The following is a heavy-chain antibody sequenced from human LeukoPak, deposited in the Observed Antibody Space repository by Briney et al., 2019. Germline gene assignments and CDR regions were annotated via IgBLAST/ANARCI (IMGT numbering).Heavy chain of an antibody. CDR1: GGTFSSYA. Sequence: ASVKVSCKASGGTFSSYAISWVRQAPGQGLEWMGGIIHIFGTANYAQKFQGRVTITADKSTSTAYMEPSSLRSDDTAVFYCASVIYSYGQTFDYWRQGRLVSVSS. CDR2: IIHIFGTA. D-gene: IGHD5-18*01. V-gene: IGHV1-69*06. CDR3: ASVIYSYGQTFDY. J-gene: IGHJ4*02.